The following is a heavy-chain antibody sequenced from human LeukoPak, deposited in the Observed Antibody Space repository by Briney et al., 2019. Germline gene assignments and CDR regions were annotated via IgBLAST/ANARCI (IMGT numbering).Heavy chain of an antibody. CDR3: ARDSVVAVAGKKYNWFDP. J-gene: IGHJ5*02. D-gene: IGHD6-19*01. V-gene: IGHV3-21*01. CDR2: ISSSSSYI. Sequence: GGSLRLSCAASGFTFSSYSMNWVRQAPGKGLEWVSSISSSSSYIYYADSVKGRSTISRDNAKNSLYLQMNSLRAEDTAVYYCARDSVVAVAGKKYNWFDPWGQGTLVTVSS. CDR1: GFTFSSYS.